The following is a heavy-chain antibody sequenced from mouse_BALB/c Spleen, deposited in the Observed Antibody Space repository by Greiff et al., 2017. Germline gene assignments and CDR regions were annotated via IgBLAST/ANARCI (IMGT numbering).Heavy chain of an antibody. Sequence: EVQGVESGPGLVKPSQSLSLTCTVTGYSITSDYAWNWIRQFPGNKLEWMGYISYSGSTSYNPSLKSRISITRDTSKNQFFLQLNSVTTEDTATYYCARGGKLAAWFAYWGQGTLVTVSA. D-gene: IGHD4-1*01. J-gene: IGHJ3*01. CDR2: ISYSGST. V-gene: IGHV3-2*02. CDR3: ARGGKLAAWFAY. CDR1: GYSITSDYA.